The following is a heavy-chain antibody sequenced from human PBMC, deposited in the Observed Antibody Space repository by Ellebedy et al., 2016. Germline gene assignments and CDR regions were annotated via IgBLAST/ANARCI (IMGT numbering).Heavy chain of an antibody. CDR3: ARAVSNYYDSSGSGY. D-gene: IGHD3-22*01. J-gene: IGHJ4*02. Sequence: GGSLRLXXAASGFTFSSYWMHWVRQAPGKGLVWVSRINSDGTSLSYADSVQGRFTISRDNAKNTLYLQMNSLRAEDTAVYYCARAVSNYYDSSGSGYWGQGTLVTVSS. CDR2: INSDGTSL. CDR1: GFTFSSYW. V-gene: IGHV3-74*01.